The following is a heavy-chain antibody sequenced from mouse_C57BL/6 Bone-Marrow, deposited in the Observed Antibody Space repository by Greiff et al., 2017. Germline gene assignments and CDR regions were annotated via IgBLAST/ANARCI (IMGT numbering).Heavy chain of an antibody. CDR2: IHPSDSDT. Sequence: QVQLQQSGAELVRPGTSVKMSCKASGYTFTNYWIGWAKQRPGHGLEWIGRIHPSDSDTNYNQKFKGKATLTVDKSSSTAYMQLSSLTSEDSAVYYCAIGKGYWGQGTTLTVSS. CDR3: AIGKGY. CDR1: GYTFTNYW. V-gene: IGHV1-74*01. J-gene: IGHJ2*01.